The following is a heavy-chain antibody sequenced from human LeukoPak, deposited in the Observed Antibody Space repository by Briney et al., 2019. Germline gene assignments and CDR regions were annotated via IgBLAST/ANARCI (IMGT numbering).Heavy chain of an antibody. CDR2: INHSGST. CDR3: ARPFKDCSSTSCYDY. CDR1: GGSFSGYY. D-gene: IGHD2-2*01. J-gene: IGHJ4*02. Sequence: SETLSLTCAVYGGSFSGYYWSWIRQPPGKGLEWIGEINHSGSTNYNPSLKSRVTISVDTSKNQFSLKLSSVTAADTAVYYCARPFKDCSSTSCYDYWGQGTLVTVSS. V-gene: IGHV4-34*01.